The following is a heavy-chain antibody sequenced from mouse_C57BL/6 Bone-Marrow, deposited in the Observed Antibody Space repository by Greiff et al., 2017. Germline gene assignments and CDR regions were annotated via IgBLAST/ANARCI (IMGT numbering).Heavy chain of an antibody. V-gene: IGHV1-52*01. CDR1: GYTFTSYW. Sequence: QVQLQQPGAELVRPGSSVKLSCKASGYTFTSYWMHWVKQRPIQGLEWIGNIDPSDSETHYNQKFKDKATLTVDKSSSTAYMQLSSLTSEDSAVYYCARSLYGYDRVAYYFDYWGQGTTLTVSS. CDR2: IDPSDSET. CDR3: ARSLYGYDRVAYYFDY. J-gene: IGHJ2*01. D-gene: IGHD2-2*01.